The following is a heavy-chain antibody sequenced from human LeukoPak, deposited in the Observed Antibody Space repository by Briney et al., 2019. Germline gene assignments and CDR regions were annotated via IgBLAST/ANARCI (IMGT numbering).Heavy chain of an antibody. CDR3: ARDMGGYCSSTSCRFDY. Sequence: ASVKVSCKASGYTFTSYDINWVRQATGQGLEWMGWMNPNSGNTGYAQKFQGRVTMTRNTSISTAYMELSSLRSEDTAVYYCARDMGGYCSSTSCRFDYWGQGTLVTVSS. V-gene: IGHV1-8*01. D-gene: IGHD2-2*03. CDR2: MNPNSGNT. CDR1: GYTFTSYD. J-gene: IGHJ4*02.